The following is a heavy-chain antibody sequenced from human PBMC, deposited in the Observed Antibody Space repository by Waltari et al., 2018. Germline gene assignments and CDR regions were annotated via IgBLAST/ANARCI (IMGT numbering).Heavy chain of an antibody. CDR3: TADLPPVVEYGLDV. V-gene: IGHV3-15*01. CDR1: GFALIDAW. CDR2: IKSKTRGEAT. J-gene: IGHJ6*02. Sequence: QLLESGGGLVKPGGSLRLSCAASGFALIDAWVNGVRQAPEKGLEWGALIKSKTRGEATEYAGIAQGRFTISRDDSKNTFYLQMNSLKIEDTGVYYCTADLPPVVEYGLDVWGPGTTVTVSS. D-gene: IGHD2-15*01.